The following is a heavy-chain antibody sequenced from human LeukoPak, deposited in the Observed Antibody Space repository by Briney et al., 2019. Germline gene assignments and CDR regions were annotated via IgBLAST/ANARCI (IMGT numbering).Heavy chain of an antibody. V-gene: IGHV4-39*07. D-gene: IGHD1-1*01. CDR3: ARAWDWNDEFDY. J-gene: IGHJ4*02. CDR2: IYHSGST. CDR1: GGSISSSSYY. Sequence: KSSETLSLTCTVSGGSISSSSYYWGWIRQPPGKGLEWIGSIYHSGSTNYNPSLKSRVTISVDKSKNQFSLKLSSVTAADTAVYYCARAWDWNDEFDYWGQGTLVTVSS.